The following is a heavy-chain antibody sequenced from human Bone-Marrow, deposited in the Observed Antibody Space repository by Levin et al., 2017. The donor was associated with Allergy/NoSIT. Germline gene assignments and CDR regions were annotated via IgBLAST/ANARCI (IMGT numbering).Heavy chain of an antibody. J-gene: IGHJ4*02. CDR1: GFSVSGNF. D-gene: IGHD4-17*01. CDR3: ARTGYGDYVGY. Sequence: GGSLRLSCAASGFSVSGNFMSWVRQTPGKKLEWISFMYSGGSTYYADSVKGRFTISRDNSKNTVYLQMNSLRAEDTAVYYCARTGYGDYVGYWGQGTLVTVSS. CDR2: MYSGGST. V-gene: IGHV3-53*01.